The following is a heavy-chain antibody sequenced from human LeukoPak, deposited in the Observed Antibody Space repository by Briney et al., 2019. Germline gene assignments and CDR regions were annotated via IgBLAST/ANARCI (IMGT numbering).Heavy chain of an antibody. J-gene: IGHJ5*02. CDR3: ARGRGDAPRYCSSTSCYTSWFDP. D-gene: IGHD2-2*02. V-gene: IGHV4-4*07. Sequence: SETLSLTCTVSGGSISSYYWSWIRQPAGKGLEWIGRIYTSGSTNYNPSLKSRVTMSVDTSKNQFSLKLSSVTAADTAVYYCARGRGDAPRYCSSTSCYTSWFDPWGQGTRVTVSS. CDR1: GGSISSYY. CDR2: IYTSGST.